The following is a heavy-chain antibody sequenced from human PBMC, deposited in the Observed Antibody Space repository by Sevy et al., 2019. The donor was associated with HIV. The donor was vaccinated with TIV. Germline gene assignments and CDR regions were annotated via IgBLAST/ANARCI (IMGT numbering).Heavy chain of an antibody. V-gene: IGHV1-2*06. CDR3: AREYLHYSNYDS. Sequence: ASVKVSCEPSGATFNDYYLHWVRQAPGQGLEWMGRIHPKNGGTNYAQKFQGRVTMTRDTSIGTTYMELSSLRSDDTAVYYCAREYLHYSNYDSWGQGTLVTVSS. D-gene: IGHD4-4*01. CDR1: GATFNDYY. J-gene: IGHJ4*02. CDR2: IHPKNGGT.